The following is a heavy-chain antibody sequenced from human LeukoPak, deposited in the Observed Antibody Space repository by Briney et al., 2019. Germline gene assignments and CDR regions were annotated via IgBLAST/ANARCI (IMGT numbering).Heavy chain of an antibody. D-gene: IGHD4-17*01. V-gene: IGHV3-64*01. CDR3: ARAGTVTTIPPNC. CDR2: ISSNGGST. J-gene: IGHJ4*02. Sequence: GGSLRLSCAASGFTFSSSAMHWVRQAPGKGLEYVSAISSNGGSTYYANSVKGRFTISRDNSKNTLYLQMGSLRAEDMAVYYCARAGTVTTIPPNCWGQGTLVTVSS. CDR1: GFTFSSSA.